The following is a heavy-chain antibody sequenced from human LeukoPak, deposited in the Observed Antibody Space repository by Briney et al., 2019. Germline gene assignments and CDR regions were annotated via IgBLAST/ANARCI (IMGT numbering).Heavy chain of an antibody. CDR1: GYSISSGYY. CDR2: VYHSGST. J-gene: IGHJ5*02. V-gene: IGHV4-38-2*01. CDR3: ARHGDYYDTSQSDP. D-gene: IGHD3-22*01. Sequence: SETLSLTCAVSGYSISSGYYWGWIRQPPGKGLEWIGSVYHSGSTYYNPSLKSRVTISVDTSKNQFSLKLSSVTAADTAVYYCARHGDYYDTSQSDPWGQGTLVTVSS.